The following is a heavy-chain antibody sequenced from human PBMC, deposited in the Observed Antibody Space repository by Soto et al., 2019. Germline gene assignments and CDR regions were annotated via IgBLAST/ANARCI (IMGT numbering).Heavy chain of an antibody. CDR2: IYWDDDK. J-gene: IGHJ3*02. V-gene: IGHV2-5*02. CDR3: VYSSGYSWAFDI. D-gene: IGHD3-22*01. CDR1: GFSFSTSGVG. Sequence: QITLKESGPTLVKPTQTLTLTCTFSGFSFSTSGVGVGWIRQPPGKALEWLALIYWDDDKRYSPSLKSRLTISKDTSKNQVVLTMTNMDPVDTATYYCVYSSGYSWAFDIWGQGTVVIVSS.